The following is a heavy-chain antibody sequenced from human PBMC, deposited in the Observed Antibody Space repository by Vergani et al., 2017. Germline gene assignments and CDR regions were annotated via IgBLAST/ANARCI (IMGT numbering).Heavy chain of an antibody. J-gene: IGHJ4*02. CDR3: TRQPQEGASGPPSVPT. V-gene: IGHV4-38-2*01. CDR2: IHNRGKT. D-gene: IGHD5-12*01. CDR1: GYSIGSGFY. Sequence: QVRLEESGPGLVKPSETLSLTCSVSGYSIGSGFYWAWIRQSPGEGLQWLTSIHNRGKTYHNPSLKSRVSVSLDTSKNRFPLNLTSVTATDTAVYYCTRQPQEGASGPPSVPTWGQGISVIVSS.